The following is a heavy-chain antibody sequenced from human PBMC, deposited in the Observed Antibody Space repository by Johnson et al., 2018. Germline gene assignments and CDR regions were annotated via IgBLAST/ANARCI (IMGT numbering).Heavy chain of an antibody. Sequence: QVQLVESGAEVTKPRASVKVSCKASGYTFTHYFMHWVRQAPGQGLEWVGIINPSPGVTNNAQRFYDRVTMTSDTSTSTVYMEVRSLRSEDTAVYYCARGSGSAYYYAMDVWGQGTTVTVSS. CDR2: INPSPGVT. D-gene: IGHD1-26*01. CDR3: ARGSGSAYYYAMDV. V-gene: IGHV1-46*01. CDR1: GYTFTHYF. J-gene: IGHJ6*02.